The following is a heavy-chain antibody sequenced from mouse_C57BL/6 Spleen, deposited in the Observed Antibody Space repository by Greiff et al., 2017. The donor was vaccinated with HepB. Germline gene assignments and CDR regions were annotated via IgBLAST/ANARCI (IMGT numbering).Heavy chain of an antibody. CDR2: ISDGGSYT. CDR3: ARGDNSFNY. V-gene: IGHV5-4*03. J-gene: IGHJ2*01. CDR1: GFTFSSYA. Sequence: EVKLMESGGGLVKPGGSLKLSCAASGFTFSSYAMSWVRQTPEKRLEWVATISDGGSYTYYPDNVKGRFTISRDNAKNNLYLQMSHLKSEDTAMYYCARGDNSFNYWGQGTTLTVSS.